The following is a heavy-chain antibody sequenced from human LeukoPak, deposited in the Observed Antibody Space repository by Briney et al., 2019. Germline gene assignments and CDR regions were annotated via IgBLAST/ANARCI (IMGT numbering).Heavy chain of an antibody. V-gene: IGHV3-48*03. D-gene: IGHD3-10*01. Sequence: GGSLRLSCAASGFTLRSYEMNGVRQAPGKGLEWVSYISSRGDTIDYADSVMGRFTISRDNAKNSLFLQMNSLRAEDTAVYYCAREDTRSYYHRRFAFDIWGQGTMVTVSS. CDR3: AREDTRSYYHRRFAFDI. CDR1: GFTLRSYE. J-gene: IGHJ3*02. CDR2: ISSRGDTI.